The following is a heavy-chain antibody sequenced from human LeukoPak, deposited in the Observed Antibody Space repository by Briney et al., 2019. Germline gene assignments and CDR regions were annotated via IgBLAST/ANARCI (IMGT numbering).Heavy chain of an antibody. D-gene: IGHD3-10*01. J-gene: IGHJ5*02. V-gene: IGHV3-21*01. CDR2: ISSSSSYI. CDR1: GFLFSSYW. CDR3: ASTYYGSGSYPKRYNWFDP. Sequence: PGGSLRLSCEASGFLFSSYWMAWVRQAPGKGLEWVSSISSSSSYIYYADSVKGRFTISRDSAKNSLYLQMNSLRAEDTAVYYCASTYYGSGSYPKRYNWFDPWGQGTLVTVSS.